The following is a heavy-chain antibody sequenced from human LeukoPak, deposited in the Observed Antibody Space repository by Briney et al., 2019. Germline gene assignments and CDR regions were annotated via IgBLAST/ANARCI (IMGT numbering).Heavy chain of an antibody. D-gene: IGHD3-3*01. J-gene: IGHJ4*02. CDR3: ARDDFWSGYYCD. V-gene: IGHV1-2*02. CDR2: INPNSGGT. Sequence: ASVTVSCKASGYTFTGYYMHWVRQAPGQGLEWMGWINPNSGGTNYAQKFQGRVTMTRDTSISTAYMELSRLRSDDTAVYYCARDDFWSGYYCDWGQGTLVTVSS. CDR1: GYTFTGYY.